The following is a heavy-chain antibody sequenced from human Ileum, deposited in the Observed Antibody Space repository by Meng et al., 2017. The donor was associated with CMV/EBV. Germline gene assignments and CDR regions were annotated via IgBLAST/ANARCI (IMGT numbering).Heavy chain of an antibody. CDR3: GRYDTSRKSGFDI. CDR1: GYAFAVYD. V-gene: IGHV1-8*01. J-gene: IGHJ3*02. CDR2: MDPESSRT. Sequence: KASGYAFAVYDVDWVRHAPGQGPGWVGFMDPESSRTASPAGFQGRVTMTRDTSLNTAYMELHILTSDETAIYSGGRYDTSRKSGFDIWGQGTMVTVSS. D-gene: IGHD1-26*01.